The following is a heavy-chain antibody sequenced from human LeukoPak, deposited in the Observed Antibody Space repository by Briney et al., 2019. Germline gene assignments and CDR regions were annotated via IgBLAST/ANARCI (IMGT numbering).Heavy chain of an antibody. V-gene: IGHV1-2*02. D-gene: IGHD2-8*01. CDR2: INPNSGGT. CDR3: AKDRCSNGIGCYYYYMEV. Sequence: ASVKVSCKASGYTFTGYYMHRVRRAPGQGFEWMGWINPNSGGTNYAQKFQGRVTMTRDTSISTAYMELSRLRSDDTAVYYCAKDRCSNGIGCYYYYMEVWGKGTTVTISS. CDR1: GYTFTGYY. J-gene: IGHJ6*03.